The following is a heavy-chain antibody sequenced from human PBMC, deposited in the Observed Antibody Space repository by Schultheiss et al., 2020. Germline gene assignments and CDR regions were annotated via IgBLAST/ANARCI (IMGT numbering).Heavy chain of an antibody. D-gene: IGHD5-12*01. CDR1: GFIFNHHG. V-gene: IGHV3-NL1*01. Sequence: GESLKISCAVSGFIFNHHGMHWVRQAPGKGLEWVSNIGDSTLYADSVKGRFTISRDNSKNTLYLQMNSLRAEDTAVYYCARVGGGYDYAPLYFDYWGQGTLVTVYS. CDR3: ARVGGGYDYAPLYFDY. CDR2: IGDST. J-gene: IGHJ4*02.